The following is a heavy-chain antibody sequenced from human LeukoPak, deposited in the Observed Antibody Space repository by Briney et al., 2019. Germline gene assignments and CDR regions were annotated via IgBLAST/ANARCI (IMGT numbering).Heavy chain of an antibody. V-gene: IGHV3-73*01. Sequence: GGSLRLSCAASGFTFIGPPIHWVRQSSGKIVEGGGQIDKKDKGYATATEYAVSVKGRFTISRDDSENTAYWQMNSLKTEDTALYYCTTYRSGHYWGQGTLVTVSS. J-gene: IGHJ4*02. CDR2: IDKKDKGYAT. D-gene: IGHD6-19*01. CDR3: TTYRSGHY. CDR1: GFTFIGPP.